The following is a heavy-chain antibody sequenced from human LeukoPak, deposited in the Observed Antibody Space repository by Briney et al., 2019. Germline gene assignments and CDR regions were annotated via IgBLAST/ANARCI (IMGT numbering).Heavy chain of an antibody. Sequence: GGSLRLSCAASGFTFSSYGMHWVRQAPGKGLEWVAVIWYGGSNKYYADSVKGRFTISRDNSKNTLYLQMNSLRAEDTAVYYCAKENERGARIGSWLFDYWGQGTLVTVSS. J-gene: IGHJ4*02. D-gene: IGHD6-13*01. V-gene: IGHV3-30*02. CDR2: IWYGGSNK. CDR1: GFTFSSYG. CDR3: AKENERGARIGSWLFDY.